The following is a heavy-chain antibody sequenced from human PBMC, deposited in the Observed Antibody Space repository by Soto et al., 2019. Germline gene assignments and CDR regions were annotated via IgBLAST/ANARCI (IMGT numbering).Heavy chain of an antibody. V-gene: IGHV1-69*13. J-gene: IGHJ5*02. CDR3: AREVTVASYSFDP. CDR2: IIPIFNSA. CDR1: GGTFNNYA. Sequence: ACSVKVSCKACGGTFNNYALSWVRQAPGQGLEWVGGIIPIFNSANYAQKFQGRVTITADDSTSTAYMELRSLRPDDTAVYYCAREVTVASYSFDPCGQGTLVTVSS. D-gene: IGHD5-12*01.